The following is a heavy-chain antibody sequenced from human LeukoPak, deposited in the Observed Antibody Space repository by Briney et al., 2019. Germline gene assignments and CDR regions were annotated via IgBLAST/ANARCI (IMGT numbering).Heavy chain of an antibody. D-gene: IGHD2-2*01. CDR2: IYHTGST. V-gene: IGHV4-30-2*01. Sequence: ASETLSLTCDVSGGSISSGLYSWSWIRQPLGKGLEWIGYIYHTGSTYYNPSLKSRVTISVDTSKNQFSLRLSSVTAADTAVYYCARLQYCSGTSCYWFDPWGQGTLVTVSS. J-gene: IGHJ5*02. CDR1: GGSISSGLYS. CDR3: ARLQYCSGTSCYWFDP.